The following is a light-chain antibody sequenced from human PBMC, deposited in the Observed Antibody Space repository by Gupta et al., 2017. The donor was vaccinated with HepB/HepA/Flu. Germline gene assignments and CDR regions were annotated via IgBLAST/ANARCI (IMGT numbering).Light chain of an antibody. CDR1: QCRRQSNGNNY. CDR2: LGS. J-gene: IGKJ3*01. CDR3: RQSLQAPFT. Sequence: DIAMTLSRLSLCVTPGETPSISCRSSQCRRQSNGNNYLDWFVQKPGQSPQLLIYLGSKRASGVPDRFSGSGLGTDFTLKINRVEAEDVGVYYCRQSLQAPFTFGRGTKVDVK. V-gene: IGKV2-28*01.